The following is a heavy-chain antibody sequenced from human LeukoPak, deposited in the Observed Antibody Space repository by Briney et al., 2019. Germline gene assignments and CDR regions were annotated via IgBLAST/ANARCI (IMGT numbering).Heavy chain of an antibody. J-gene: IGHJ4*02. CDR3: ARANSAYDYDYFDY. D-gene: IGHD5-12*01. Sequence: SETLSLTCAVYGGSFSGYYWSWIRQPPGKGLEWIGEINHSGSTNYNPSLKSRVTISVDTSKNQFSLKLSSVTAADTAVYYCARANSAYDYDYFDYWGQGTLVTVSS. V-gene: IGHV4-34*01. CDR1: GGSFSGYY. CDR2: INHSGST.